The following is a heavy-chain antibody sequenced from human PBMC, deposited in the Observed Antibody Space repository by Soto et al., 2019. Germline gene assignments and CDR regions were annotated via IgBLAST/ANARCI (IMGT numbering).Heavy chain of an antibody. V-gene: IGHV3-23*01. CDR3: AKAPTVTIFGVVKK. J-gene: IGHJ4*02. Sequence: LRLSCAASGFTFISDAMSWVRQAPGKGLEWVSAISGSGGSTYYADSVKGRFTISRDNSKNTLYLQMNSLRAEDTAVYYCAKAPTVTIFGVVKKGGQGTRVTVYS. D-gene: IGHD3-3*01. CDR1: GFTFISDA. CDR2: ISGSGGST.